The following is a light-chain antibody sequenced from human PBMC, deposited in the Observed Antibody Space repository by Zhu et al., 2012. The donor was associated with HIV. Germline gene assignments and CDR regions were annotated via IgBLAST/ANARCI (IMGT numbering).Light chain of an antibody. J-gene: IGKJ1*01. V-gene: IGKV3-20*01. CDR3: HQYGNSPRT. CDR2: GAS. Sequence: EVALTQSPRNVSLSPGEGATLSCRASQSVSSNYLAWYQQKPGQAPRLLIYGASNRAPGIPDRLSGSGSGTDFTLTISRLDRDDFAVYYCHQYGNSPRTFGQGTKVE. CDR1: QSVSSNY.